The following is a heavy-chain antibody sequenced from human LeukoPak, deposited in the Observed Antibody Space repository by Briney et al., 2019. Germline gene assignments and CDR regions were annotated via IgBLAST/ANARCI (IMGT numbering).Heavy chain of an antibody. Sequence: ASVKVSCKASGYTFTSYGMSWVRQAPGQGLEWMGLICAYNGNTNYAQKLQGRVTITTDTSTSTAYMEMRSLRSDDTAVYYCARVLLWFGELLPNGMDVWGKGTTVTVSS. CDR2: ICAYNGNT. CDR1: GYTFTSYG. V-gene: IGHV1-18*04. CDR3: ARVLLWFGELLPNGMDV. J-gene: IGHJ6*04. D-gene: IGHD3-10*01.